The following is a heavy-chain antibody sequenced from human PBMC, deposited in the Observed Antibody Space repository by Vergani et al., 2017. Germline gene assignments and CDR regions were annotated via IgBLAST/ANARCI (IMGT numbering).Heavy chain of an antibody. Sequence: EVQLLESGGGLVQPGGSLRLSCAASGFTFSTYAMTWVRQAPGKGLEWVATISSDDGSTYYADSVKGRLTISRDNSKNTLSLQMNSLTAEDTAIYYCAGPQGTSAYYYGGFDYWGQGILVTVSS. CDR3: AGPQGTSAYYYGGFDY. CDR2: ISSDDGST. CDR1: GFTFSTYA. D-gene: IGHD3-22*01. V-gene: IGHV3-23*01. J-gene: IGHJ4*02.